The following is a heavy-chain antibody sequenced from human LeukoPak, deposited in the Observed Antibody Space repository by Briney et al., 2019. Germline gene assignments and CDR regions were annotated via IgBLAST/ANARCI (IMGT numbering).Heavy chain of an antibody. D-gene: IGHD3-3*01. J-gene: IGHJ4*02. Sequence: SETLSLTCTVSGGSISSSSYYWGWLRQPPGKGLEWIGSIYYSGSTYYNPSLKSRVTISVDTSKNQFSLKLSSVTAADTAVYYCASRFLEWEGYFDYWGQGTLVTVSS. CDR2: IYYSGST. CDR1: GGSISSSSYY. CDR3: ASRFLEWEGYFDY. V-gene: IGHV4-39*01.